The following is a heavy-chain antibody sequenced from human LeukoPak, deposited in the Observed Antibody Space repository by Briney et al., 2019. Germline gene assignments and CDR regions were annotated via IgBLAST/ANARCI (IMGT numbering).Heavy chain of an antibody. CDR1: GGSFSGFY. J-gene: IGHJ4*02. Sequence: SETLSLTCAVYGGSFSGFYWSWIRQPPGKGLEWTGEINHSGGTNYNPSLKSRVTISVDTSKNQFSLKLSSVTAADTAVYYCARGGRVVIPAARRNYFDYWGQGTLVTVSS. V-gene: IGHV4-34*01. CDR2: INHSGGT. D-gene: IGHD2-2*01. CDR3: ARGGRVVIPAARRNYFDY.